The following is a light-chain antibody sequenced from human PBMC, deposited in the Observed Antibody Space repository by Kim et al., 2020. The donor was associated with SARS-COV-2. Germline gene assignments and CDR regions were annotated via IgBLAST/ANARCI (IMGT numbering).Light chain of an antibody. CDR1: QSVCIY. V-gene: IGKV3-11*01. Sequence: LAPGERATLSCRGRQSVCIYLCWDQQKPGQAPRLLIYDASNRATGSPARFSGSGSGTDFTLTISSLEPEDFAVYYCQQRSNWPITFGQGTRLEIK. CDR2: DAS. CDR3: QQRSNWPIT. J-gene: IGKJ5*01.